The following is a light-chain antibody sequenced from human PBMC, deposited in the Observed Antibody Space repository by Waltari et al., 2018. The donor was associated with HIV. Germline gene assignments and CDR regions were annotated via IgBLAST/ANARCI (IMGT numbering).Light chain of an antibody. CDR1: TFTAKS. Sequence: SYELTQPPAVSVSPGQPARIPSSGATFTAKSACWYQQKPGQSPVLVMYQADRRPSGIPERFSGSSSANTATLTISGTQAMDEADYYCQAWDTTTMIIGGGTKLTVL. CDR3: QAWDTTTMI. CDR2: QAD. V-gene: IGLV3-1*01. J-gene: IGLJ2*01.